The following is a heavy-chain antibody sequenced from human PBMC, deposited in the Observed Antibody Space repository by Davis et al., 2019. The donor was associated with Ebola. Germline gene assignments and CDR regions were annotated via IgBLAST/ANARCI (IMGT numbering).Heavy chain of an antibody. CDR2: IYSGGST. CDR1: GGSSSGYY. D-gene: IGHD2-2*02. CDR3: ARLDCTSTSCYTGNFYYYYGVDV. J-gene: IGHJ6*02. Sequence: GGSLRLSCPVYGGSSSGYYWSWVRQAPGKGLEWVSVIYSGGSTYYADSVKGRFTISRDNSNNTVYLKMNSLRAEDTAVYYCARLDCTSTSCYTGNFYYYYGVDVWGQGTTVTVSS. V-gene: IGHV3-53*01.